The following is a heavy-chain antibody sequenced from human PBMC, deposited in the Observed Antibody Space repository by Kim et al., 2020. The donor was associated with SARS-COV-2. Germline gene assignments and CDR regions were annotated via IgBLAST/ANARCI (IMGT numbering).Heavy chain of an antibody. V-gene: IGHV4-59*01. CDR2: IYYSGST. CDR1: GGSISSYY. J-gene: IGHJ2*01. Sequence: SETLSLTYTVSGGSISSYYWSWIRQPPGKGLEWIGYIYYSGSTNYNPSLKSRVTISVDTSKNQFSLKLSSVTAADTAVYYCARALGYNWYFDLWGRGTLVTVSS. CDR3: ARALGYNWYFDL. D-gene: IGHD5-18*01.